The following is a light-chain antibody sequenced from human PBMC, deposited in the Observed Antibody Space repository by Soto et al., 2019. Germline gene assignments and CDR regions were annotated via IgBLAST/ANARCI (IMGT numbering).Light chain of an antibody. CDR2: WAS. CDR1: QSVLYSTNNKNS. CDR3: QQYYDIPYT. Sequence: DIVLTQSPDSLAVSLGVMATINCKSSQSVLYSTNNKNSLAWYQQNPGQPPKLLFYWASTRESGVPDRFGGSGSGTDFSLTIGSLQAEDVAVYYWQQYYDIPYTFGQGTRLEI. J-gene: IGKJ2*01. V-gene: IGKV4-1*01.